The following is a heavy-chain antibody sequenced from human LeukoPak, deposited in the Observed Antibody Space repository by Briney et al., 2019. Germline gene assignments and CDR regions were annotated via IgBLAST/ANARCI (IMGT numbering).Heavy chain of an antibody. Sequence: RASVKVSCKASGYTFTGYYMHWVRQAPGQGLEWMGWINPNSGGTNYAQKFQGRVTMTRDTSISTAYMELSRLRSDDTAVYYCARTPLYCSSTSRYYSWFDPWGQGTLVTVSS. CDR1: GYTFTGYY. CDR3: ARTPLYCSSTSRYYSWFDP. J-gene: IGHJ5*02. D-gene: IGHD2-2*01. V-gene: IGHV1-2*02. CDR2: INPNSGGT.